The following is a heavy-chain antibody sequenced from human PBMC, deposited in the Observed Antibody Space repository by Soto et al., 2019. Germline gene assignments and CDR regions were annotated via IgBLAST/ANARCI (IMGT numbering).Heavy chain of an antibody. V-gene: IGHV3-7*03. Sequence: EVQLVESGGGLVQPGGSLRLSCAASGFTFSSYWMSWVRQAPGKGLEWVANIKQDGSEKYYVDSVKGRFTISRDNAKNSLYLKMNSLRAEDTAVYYCAREARGQLERRYYYGMDVWGQGTTVTVSS. CDR3: AREARGQLERRYYYGMDV. CDR1: GFTFSSYW. J-gene: IGHJ6*02. CDR2: IKQDGSEK. D-gene: IGHD1-1*01.